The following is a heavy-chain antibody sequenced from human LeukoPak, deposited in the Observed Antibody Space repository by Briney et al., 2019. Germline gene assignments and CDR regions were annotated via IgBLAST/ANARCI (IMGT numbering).Heavy chain of an antibody. D-gene: IGHD1-26*01. CDR3: ARESGAVWVVDPPYYFDY. Sequence: PSETLSLTCTVSGGSISSSSYYWGWIRQPPGKGLEWIGSIYYSGSTYYNPSLKSRVTISVDTSKNQFSLKLSSVTAADTAVYYCARESGAVWVVDPPYYFDYWGQGTLVTVSS. V-gene: IGHV4-39*07. CDR2: IYYSGST. CDR1: GGSISSSSYY. J-gene: IGHJ4*02.